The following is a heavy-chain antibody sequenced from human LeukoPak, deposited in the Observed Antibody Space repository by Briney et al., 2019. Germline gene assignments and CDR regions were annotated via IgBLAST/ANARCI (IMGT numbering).Heavy chain of an antibody. CDR1: GFTFSTYS. Sequence: GGSLRLSCAASGFTFSTYSMNWVRQAPGKGLEWVSFISSSSSYIYYADSLKGRFTISRDNAKNSLYLQMNSLRAEDTAVYYCARGSSSWYYFDYWGQGTLVTVSS. J-gene: IGHJ4*02. V-gene: IGHV3-21*01. CDR2: ISSSSSYI. D-gene: IGHD6-13*01. CDR3: ARGSSSWYYFDY.